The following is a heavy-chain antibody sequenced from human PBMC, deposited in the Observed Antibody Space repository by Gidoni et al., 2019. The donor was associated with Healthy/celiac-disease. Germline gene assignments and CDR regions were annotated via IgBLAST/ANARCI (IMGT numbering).Heavy chain of an antibody. CDR2: ISSSGSTI. D-gene: IGHD3-16*01. CDR1: GFTFSSYE. J-gene: IGHJ4*02. CDR3: ARGAKTASGGFDY. Sequence: EVQLVESGGGLVQPGGSLRLSCAASGFTFSSYEMNWVRQAPGKGLEWVSYISSSGSTIYYADSVKGRFTISRDNAKNSLYLQMNSLRAEDTAVYYCARGAKTASGGFDYWGQGTLVTVSS. V-gene: IGHV3-48*03.